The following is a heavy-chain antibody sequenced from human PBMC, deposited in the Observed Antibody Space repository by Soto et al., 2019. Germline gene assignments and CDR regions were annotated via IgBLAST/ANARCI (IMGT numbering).Heavy chain of an antibody. J-gene: IGHJ6*02. CDR2: IIPIFGTA. CDR1: GGTFSSYA. D-gene: IGHD6-6*01. Sequence: ASVKVSCKASGGTFSSYAISWVRQAPGQGLEWMGGIIPIFGTANYAQKFQGRVTITADKSTSTAYMELSSLRSEDTAVYYCARGWLQLDYYYYGMDVWGQGTTVTVYS. CDR3: ARGWLQLDYYYYGMDV. V-gene: IGHV1-69*06.